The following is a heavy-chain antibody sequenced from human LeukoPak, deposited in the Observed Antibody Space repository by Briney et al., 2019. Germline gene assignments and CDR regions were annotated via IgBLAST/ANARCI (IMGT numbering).Heavy chain of an antibody. V-gene: IGHV3-11*01. D-gene: IGHD3-22*01. CDR1: GFTFSDYY. CDR3: ARTAYYYDSSGYDDAFDI. Sequence: GGSLRLSCVASGFTFSDYYMSWIRQAPGKGLEWVSHISSRGTITYYADSVKGRFTISRDNAKNSLCLQMNSLRAEDTAVYYCARTAYYYDSSGYDDAFDIRGQGTMVTVSS. CDR2: ISSRGTIT. J-gene: IGHJ3*02.